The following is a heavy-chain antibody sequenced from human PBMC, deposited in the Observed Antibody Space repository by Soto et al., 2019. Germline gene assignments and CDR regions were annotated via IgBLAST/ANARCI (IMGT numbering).Heavy chain of an antibody. CDR2: IDPSDSYT. V-gene: IGHV5-10-1*01. CDR3: ASRRNPHAFDI. CDR1: GYSFTSYW. Sequence: XESLKVYWQCSGYSFTSYWISWVRQMPGKGLEWMGRIDPSDSYTNYSPSFQGHVTISADKSISTAYLQWSSLKASDTAMYYCASRRNPHAFDIWGQGTMVTVSS. J-gene: IGHJ3*02.